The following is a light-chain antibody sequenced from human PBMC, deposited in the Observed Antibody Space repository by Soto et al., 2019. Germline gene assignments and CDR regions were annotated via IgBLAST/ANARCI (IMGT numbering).Light chain of an antibody. CDR1: QSVSSN. J-gene: IGKJ4*01. V-gene: IGKV3-15*01. CDR2: GAS. Sequence: EIVMTQSPATLSVSPGERVTLSCRASQSVSSNLAWYQQKVGQAPRLLIYGASTRATGIPARFSGSGSGTHFTLTINSLEPEDFAVYYCQPRGNWPPLTFGGGTKVDVK. CDR3: QPRGNWPPLT.